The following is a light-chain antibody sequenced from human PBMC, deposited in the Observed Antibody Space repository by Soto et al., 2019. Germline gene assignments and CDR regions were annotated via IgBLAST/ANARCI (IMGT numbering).Light chain of an antibody. CDR2: GAS. CDR1: QTINSY. CDR3: QQSYSGPLT. V-gene: IGKV1-39*01. Sequence: IQMTQSPSSLSVSVGDRVTITCGASQTINSYLNWYQQKPGRAPKLLIYGASSLQSGVPARFSGSGSGTYFTLTITSLQPEDFAIYYCQQSYSGPLTFGGGTKLEVK. J-gene: IGKJ4*01.